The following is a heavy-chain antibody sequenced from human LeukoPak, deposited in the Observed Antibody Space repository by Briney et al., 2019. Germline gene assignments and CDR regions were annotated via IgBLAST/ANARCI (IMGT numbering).Heavy chain of an antibody. CDR3: AVGGEYSGSWYGPSWFDP. D-gene: IGHD6-13*01. J-gene: IGHJ5*02. CDR1: GGSFSGYY. CDR2: INHSGST. Sequence: SETLSLTCAVYGGSFSGYYWSWIRQPPGKGLEWIGEINHSGSTNYNPSLKSRVTISVDTSKNQFSLKLSSVTAADTAVYYCAVGGEYSGSWYGPSWFDPWGQGTLVTVSS. V-gene: IGHV4-34*01.